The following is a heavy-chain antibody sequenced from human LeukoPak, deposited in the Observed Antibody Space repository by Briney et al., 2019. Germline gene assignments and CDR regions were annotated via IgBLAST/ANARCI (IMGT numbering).Heavy chain of an antibody. V-gene: IGHV1-69*13. CDR3: AIEFSSGYFNWFDP. CDR2: IIPIFGTA. Sequence: SVKVSCKASGGTFSSYTISWVRQAPGQGLEWMGGIIPIFGTANYAQKFQGRVTITADESTSTAYMELSSLRSEDTAVYYRAIEFSSGYFNWFDPWGQGTLVTVSS. J-gene: IGHJ5*02. CDR1: GGTFSSYT. D-gene: IGHD3-22*01.